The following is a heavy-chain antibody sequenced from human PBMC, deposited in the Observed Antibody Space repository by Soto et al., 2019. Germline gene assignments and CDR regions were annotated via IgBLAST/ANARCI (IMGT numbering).Heavy chain of an antibody. Sequence: SETLSLTCSVSRGSTTNDYYYGGWVRQRPGKGLEWIGHIFHSGRTYYNPSLKSRLSIGVDTSINRFSLNLNSLTAADTAVYYCARWVEVSLDYFDSWGPGT. V-gene: IGHV4-31*03. CDR1: RGSTTNDYYY. CDR3: ARWVEVSLDYFDS. J-gene: IGHJ4*02. CDR2: IFHSGRT. D-gene: IGHD1-1*01.